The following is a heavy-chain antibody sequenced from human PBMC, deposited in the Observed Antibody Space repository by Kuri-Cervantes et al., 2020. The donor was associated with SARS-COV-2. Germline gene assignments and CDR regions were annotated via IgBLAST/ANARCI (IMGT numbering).Heavy chain of an antibody. CDR2: IYYSGST. D-gene: IGHD3-16*02. Sequence: SETLSLTCTVSGGSISSGDYYWSWIRQPPGKGLEWIGYIYYSGSTYYNPSLKSRVTISVDTSKNRFSLKLSSVTAADTAVYYCARAPYDYIWGSYRYYFDYWGQGTLVTVSS. V-gene: IGHV4-30-4*01. CDR3: ARAPYDYIWGSYRYYFDY. J-gene: IGHJ4*02. CDR1: GGSISSGDYY.